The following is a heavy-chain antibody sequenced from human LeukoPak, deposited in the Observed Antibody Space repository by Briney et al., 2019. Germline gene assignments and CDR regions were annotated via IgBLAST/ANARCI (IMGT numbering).Heavy chain of an antibody. D-gene: IGHD1-26*01. CDR2: IYYSGST. CDR1: GGSISSSSYY. Sequence: SETLSLTCTVSGGSISSSSYYWGWIRQPPGKGLEWIGSIYYSGSTYYNPSLKSRVTISVDTSKNQFSLKLSSVTAADTAVYYCARGGVGATSRSFDYWGQGTLVTVSS. CDR3: ARGGVGATSRSFDY. J-gene: IGHJ4*02. V-gene: IGHV4-39*07.